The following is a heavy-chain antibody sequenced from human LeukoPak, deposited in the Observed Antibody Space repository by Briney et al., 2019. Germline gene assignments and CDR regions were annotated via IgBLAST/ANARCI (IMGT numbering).Heavy chain of an antibody. D-gene: IGHD4-23*01. Sequence: PSETLSLTCTVSGGSISSGGYYWSWIRQHPGKGLEWIGYIYYSGSTNYNPSPKSRVTISVDTSKNQFSLKLSSVTAADTAVYYCASSDYGGHIYYYYGMDVWGQGTTVTVSS. CDR2: IYYSGST. V-gene: IGHV4-61*08. J-gene: IGHJ6*02. CDR1: GGSISSGGYY. CDR3: ASSDYGGHIYYYYGMDV.